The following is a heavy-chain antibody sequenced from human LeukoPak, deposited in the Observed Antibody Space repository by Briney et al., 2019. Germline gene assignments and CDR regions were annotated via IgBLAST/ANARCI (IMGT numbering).Heavy chain of an antibody. CDR1: GGSFSGYY. CDR2: INHSGST. Sequence: PSETLSLTCAVYGGSFSGYYWSWIRQPPGEGLEWIGEINHSGSTNYNPSLKSRVTISVDTSKNQFSLKLSSVTAADTAVYYCARGLRRLLWFGEPTQTSYYFDYWGQGTLVTVSS. J-gene: IGHJ4*02. V-gene: IGHV4-34*01. D-gene: IGHD3-10*01. CDR3: ARGLRRLLWFGEPTQTSYYFDY.